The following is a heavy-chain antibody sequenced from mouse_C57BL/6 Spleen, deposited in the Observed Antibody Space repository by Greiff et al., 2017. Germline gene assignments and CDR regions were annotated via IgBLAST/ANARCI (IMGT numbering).Heavy chain of an antibody. V-gene: IGHV5-15*01. CDR2: ISNLAYSI. CDR3: ARREGDWYFDV. J-gene: IGHJ1*03. CDR1: GFTFSDYG. Sequence: EVKLVESGGGLVQPGGSLKLSCAASGFTFSDYGMAWVRQAPRKGPEWVAFISNLAYSIYYADTVTGRFTISRENAKNTLYLEMSSLRSEDTAMYYCARREGDWYFDVWGTGTTVTVSS.